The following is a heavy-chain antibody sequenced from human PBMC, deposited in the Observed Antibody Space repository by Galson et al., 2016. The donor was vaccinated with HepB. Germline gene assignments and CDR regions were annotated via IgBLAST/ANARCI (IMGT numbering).Heavy chain of an antibody. CDR2: ISSTGTT. J-gene: IGHJ4*02. CDR1: GGSISSGSYF. V-gene: IGHV4-39*01. CDR3: ARVKYCSDTTCSGFY. Sequence: SETLSLTCTVSGGSISSGSYFCNWIRQPAGKGLEWIGSISSTGTTFYKPSLNSRVTMSVDTSKNQFSLNLNSVTAADTAVYYCARVKYCSDTTCSGFYWGQGTLVTVSS. D-gene: IGHD2-2*01.